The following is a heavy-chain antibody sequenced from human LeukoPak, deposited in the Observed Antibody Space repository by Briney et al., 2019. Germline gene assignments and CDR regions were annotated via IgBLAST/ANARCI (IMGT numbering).Heavy chain of an antibody. V-gene: IGHV1-8*01. CDR2: MNPNSGNT. CDR1: GYTFTSYD. J-gene: IGHJ6*02. D-gene: IGHD6-19*01. Sequence: ASVKVSCKASGYTFTSYDINGVRQATGQGLEWMGWMNPNSGNTGYAQKSQGRVTMTRNTSISTAYMELSSLRSEDTAVYYCARGRDSSGWDPYYYYGMDVWGQGTTVTVSS. CDR3: ARGRDSSGWDPYYYYGMDV.